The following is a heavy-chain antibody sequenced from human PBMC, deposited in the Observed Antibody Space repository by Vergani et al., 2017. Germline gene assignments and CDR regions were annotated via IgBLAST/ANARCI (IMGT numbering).Heavy chain of an antibody. D-gene: IGHD5-24*01. V-gene: IGHV3-23*01. CDR1: GFTFCSHA. CDR3: GRGSGNYN. J-gene: IGHJ4*02. CDR2: IKNTCDST. Sequence: EVQLLQSEGAVVQPGGPLRLPCVASGFTFCSHATRWARQGHGPGLEGVSSIKNTCDSTHYADSVNGRFTITRDNSKNTLYLQMNSLRLEDTAVYYCGRGSGNYNGGRGTLVTVSS.